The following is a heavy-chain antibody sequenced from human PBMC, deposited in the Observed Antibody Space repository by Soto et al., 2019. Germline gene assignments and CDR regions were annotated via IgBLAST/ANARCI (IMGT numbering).Heavy chain of an antibody. D-gene: IGHD3-10*01. Sequence: ASVKVCCNSSVYTFTSYGISWVRQAPGQGLEWMGWISAYNGNTNYAQKLQGRVTMTTDTSTSTAYMELRSLRSVYTAVYYCARYSLLLRFGEAPDWLEPWGEGTLVTVSS. CDR3: ARYSLLLRFGEAPDWLEP. J-gene: IGHJ5*02. V-gene: IGHV1-18*01. CDR2: ISAYNGNT. CDR1: VYTFTSYG.